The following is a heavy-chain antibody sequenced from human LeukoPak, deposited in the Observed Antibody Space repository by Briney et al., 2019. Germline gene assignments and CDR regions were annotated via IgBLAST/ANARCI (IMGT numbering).Heavy chain of an antibody. V-gene: IGHV4-31*03. J-gene: IGHJ4*02. CDR3: ARTITIFGALGYFDY. CDR1: GTSISSGAYS. Sequence: NPSETLSLTCTVSGTSISSGAYSWSWVRQHPGKGLEWIAYIYYSGNTYYNPSLKRRVTISVDTSKNQFSLKLSSVTAADTAVYYCARTITIFGALGYFDYWGQGTLVIVSS. CDR2: IYYSGNT. D-gene: IGHD3-3*01.